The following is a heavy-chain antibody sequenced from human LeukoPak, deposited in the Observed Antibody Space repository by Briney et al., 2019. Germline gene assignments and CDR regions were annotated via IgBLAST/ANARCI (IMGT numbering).Heavy chain of an antibody. V-gene: IGHV1-69*04. J-gene: IGHJ6*02. CDR3: ARDEKSRGRLPSTTPYYYYGMDV. CDR2: IIPILGIA. CDR1: GYTFTGYY. Sequence: SVKVSCKASGYTFTGYYMHWVRQAPGQGLEWMGRIIPILGIANYAQKFQGRVTITADKSTSTAYMELSSLRSEDTAVYYCARDEKSRGRLPSTTPYYYYGMDVWGQGTTVTVSS. D-gene: IGHD5/OR15-5a*01.